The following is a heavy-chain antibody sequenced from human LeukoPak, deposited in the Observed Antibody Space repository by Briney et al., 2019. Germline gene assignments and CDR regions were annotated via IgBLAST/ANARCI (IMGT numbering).Heavy chain of an antibody. V-gene: IGHV1-69*04. CDR2: IIPILGIA. J-gene: IGHJ6*02. D-gene: IGHD3-3*01. CDR3: ARDDTIFGVVTYYYYYGMDV. Sequence: SVKVSCKASGGTFSSYAISWVRQAPGQGLEWVGRIIPILGIANYAQKFQGRVTITADKSTSTAYMELSSLRSEDTAVYYCARDDTIFGVVTYYYYYGMDVWGQGTTVTVSS. CDR1: GGTFSSYA.